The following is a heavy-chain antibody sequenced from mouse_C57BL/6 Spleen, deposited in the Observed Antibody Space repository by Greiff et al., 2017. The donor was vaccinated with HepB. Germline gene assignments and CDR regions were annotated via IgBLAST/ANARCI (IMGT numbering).Heavy chain of an antibody. D-gene: IGHD2-4*01. CDR3: ARWEDYDPRGYFDV. V-gene: IGHV1-55*01. Sequence: VQVVESGAELVKPGASVKMSCKASGYTFTSYWITWVKQRPGQGLEWIGDIYPGSGSTNYNEKFKSKATLTVDTSSSTAYMQLSSQTSEASAVYCCARWEDYDPRGYFDVWGTGTTVTVSS. CDR1: GYTFTSYW. J-gene: IGHJ1*03. CDR2: IYPGSGST.